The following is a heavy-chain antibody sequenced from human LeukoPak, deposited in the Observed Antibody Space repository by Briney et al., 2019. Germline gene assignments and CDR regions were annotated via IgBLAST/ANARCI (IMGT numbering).Heavy chain of an antibody. CDR2: INPNSGRA. Sequence: ASVKVSCKASGFTLNAYYMHWVRQAPGQRLEWIGWINPNSGRANYVQKFQGRVNMTRDTSVSAVHMELSGLQSDDTAVYFCARAVYRFLRWNFDSWGQGTLITVSS. CDR1: GFTLNAYY. CDR3: ARAVYRFLRWNFDS. V-gene: IGHV1-2*02. D-gene: IGHD3-3*01. J-gene: IGHJ5*01.